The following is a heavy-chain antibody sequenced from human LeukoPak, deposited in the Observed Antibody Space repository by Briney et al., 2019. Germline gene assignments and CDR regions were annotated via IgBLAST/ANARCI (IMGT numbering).Heavy chain of an antibody. V-gene: IGHV3-7*01. CDR3: ARDRGWNTFDY. J-gene: IGHJ4*02. Sequence: GGSLRLSCAASGFTFSVYWMAWVRQAPGKGLEWVANTKEDGTVKHYVDSEKGRLTISRDNAKESLFLQMNSPRAEDTAVYYCARDRGWNTFDYWGQGTLVTVSS. D-gene: IGHD1/OR15-1a*01. CDR1: GFTFSVYW. CDR2: TKEDGTVK.